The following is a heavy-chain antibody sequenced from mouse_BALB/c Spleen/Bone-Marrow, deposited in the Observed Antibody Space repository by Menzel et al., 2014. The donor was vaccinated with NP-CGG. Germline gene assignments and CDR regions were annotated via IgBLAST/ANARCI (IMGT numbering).Heavy chain of an antibody. D-gene: IGHD1-1*01. Sequence: EVQRVESGGGLVQPGGSRKLSCAASGFTFSSFGMHWVRQAPEKGLEWVAYISSGSSTIYYADTVMGRFTISRDNPKNTLFLQMTSLRFEDTAMYYCARSGSSSGYFDYWGQGTTLTVSS. J-gene: IGHJ2*01. CDR2: ISSGSSTI. CDR1: GFTFSSFG. V-gene: IGHV5-17*02. CDR3: ARSGSSSGYFDY.